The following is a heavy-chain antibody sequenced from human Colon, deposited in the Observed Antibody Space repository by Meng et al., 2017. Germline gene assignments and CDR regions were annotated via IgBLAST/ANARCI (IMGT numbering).Heavy chain of an antibody. D-gene: IGHD5-12*01. CDR1: GASMSTSGFY. J-gene: IGHJ4*02. V-gene: IGHV4-31*11. CDR3: AREAATMGLFDY. CDR2: IYYPGST. Sequence: QVHLQESGPGLVKPSQNLSLTCAVSGASMSTSGFYWSWLRQHPGKGLEWIGSIYYPGSTYRNPSLKSRIVVSVDTSQNHFSLKLSSVTAADTAVYYCAREAATMGLFDYWGQGTLVTVSS.